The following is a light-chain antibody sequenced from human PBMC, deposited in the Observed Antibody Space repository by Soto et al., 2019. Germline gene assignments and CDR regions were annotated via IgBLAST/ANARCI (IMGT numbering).Light chain of an antibody. V-gene: IGKV3-11*01. Sequence: EIVLTQSPATLSLSPGERATLSCRASQSVRNDLVWYHQKPGQAPRVLIYSAYNRATGIPARFSVSGSGTDFTLTISSLEPEDFAVYYCQQRTNWPPTFGGGTKVEMK. CDR1: QSVRND. CDR2: SAY. CDR3: QQRTNWPPT. J-gene: IGKJ4*01.